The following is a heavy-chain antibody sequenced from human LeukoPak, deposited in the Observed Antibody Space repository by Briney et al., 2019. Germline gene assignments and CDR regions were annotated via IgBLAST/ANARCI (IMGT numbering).Heavy chain of an antibody. CDR1: VFTFDDYA. J-gene: IGHJ3*02. CDR2: ICWSRGSI. D-gene: IGHD3-3*01. Sequence: PGGSLRLSCGASVFTFDDYAMHRVRQASGKGFEFVSGICWSRGSIGYADSVKGRFTISRENAKNSLYLQMNSLRAEDTSLYYCAKEFSPSDVWSGYYGYDAFDIWGQGTMVTVSS. V-gene: IGHV3-9*01. CDR3: AKEFSPSDVWSGYYGYDAFDI.